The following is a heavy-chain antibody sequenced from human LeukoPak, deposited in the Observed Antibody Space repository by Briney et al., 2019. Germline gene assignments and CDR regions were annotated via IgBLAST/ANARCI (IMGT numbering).Heavy chain of an antibody. V-gene: IGHV3-7*03. J-gene: IGHJ1*01. Sequence: GGSLRLSCAASGFTFSSHWMSWVRQAPGKGLEWVANIKQDGSEKYYADSVKGRFTISRDNTKKSLYLQMNSLRAEDTALYYCAKDANYQQLAYFKHWGQGTLVTVSS. D-gene: IGHD6-13*01. CDR2: IKQDGSEK. CDR3: AKDANYQQLAYFKH. CDR1: GFTFSSHW.